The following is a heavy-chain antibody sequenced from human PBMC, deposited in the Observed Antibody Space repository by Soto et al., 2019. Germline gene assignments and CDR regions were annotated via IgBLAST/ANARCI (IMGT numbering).Heavy chain of an antibody. J-gene: IGHJ5*02. V-gene: IGHV3-74*01. CDR3: ARGAVGRYWFDP. D-gene: IGHD3-10*01. Sequence: EGQLVESGGALVQPGGSLRLSCAASAFTFSSSWMHWDRQAPGEGLVWISRIKYDGSTTNYAASVQGRFTISRDNADNMVYLQMNSLRADDTAVYYCARGAVGRYWFDPWGQGTLVSVYS. CDR1: AFTFSSSW. CDR2: IKYDGSTT.